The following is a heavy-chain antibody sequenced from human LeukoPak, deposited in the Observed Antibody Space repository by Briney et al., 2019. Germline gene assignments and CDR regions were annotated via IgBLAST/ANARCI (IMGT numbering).Heavy chain of an antibody. Sequence: GGSLRLSCAASGFTVSSNYMSWVRQAPGKGLEWVSVIYSGGSTYYADSVKGRFTISRDNSKNTLYLQMNSLRAEDTAVYYCARAIAGTFFGYYFDYWGQGTLVTVSS. J-gene: IGHJ4*02. D-gene: IGHD3-3*01. CDR2: IYSGGST. CDR1: GFTVSSNY. V-gene: IGHV3-53*01. CDR3: ARAIAGTFFGYYFDY.